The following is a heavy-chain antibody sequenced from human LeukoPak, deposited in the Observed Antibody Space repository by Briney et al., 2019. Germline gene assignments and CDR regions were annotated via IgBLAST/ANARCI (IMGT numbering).Heavy chain of an antibody. D-gene: IGHD1-7*01. J-gene: IGHJ4*02. CDR1: GGSFTSDY. Sequence: SETLSLTCTVSGGSFTSDYWSWIRQPAGKGLEWIGRFYTSGTTNYNPSLKSRVTMSADTSKNQFSLKQSSVTAADTAVYYCARCRHGNCDYFDYWGQGTLVTVSS. V-gene: IGHV4-4*07. CDR2: FYTSGTT. CDR3: ARCRHGNCDYFDY.